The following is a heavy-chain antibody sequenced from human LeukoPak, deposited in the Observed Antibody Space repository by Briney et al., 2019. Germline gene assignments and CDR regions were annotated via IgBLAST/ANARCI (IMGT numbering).Heavy chain of an antibody. D-gene: IGHD3-10*01. Sequence: PGGSLRLSCAASGFTFSDYYMSWIRQAPGKGLERVSYISSSGSTIYYADSVKGRFTISRDNAKNSLYMQMNSLSAEGTAVYYCAREGLSYGSGSYHASDIWGQGTMVTVSS. J-gene: IGHJ3*02. CDR3: AREGLSYGSGSYHASDI. CDR2: ISSSGSTI. V-gene: IGHV3-11*01. CDR1: GFTFSDYY.